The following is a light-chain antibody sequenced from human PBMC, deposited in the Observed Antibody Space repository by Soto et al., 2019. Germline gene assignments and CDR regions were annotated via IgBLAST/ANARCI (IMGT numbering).Light chain of an antibody. CDR1: QSVSSN. CDR2: GAS. V-gene: IGKV3-15*01. Sequence: EIVMSQSPPPLSVSPGERPTLSCRASQSVSSNLAWYQPRPGQAPRLLIYGASTRGTGIPARFSGSGSGTEFTLTISSLQAEDFAVYYCQQYNNWPRGGLTFGGGTKVDI. CDR3: QQYNNWPRGGLT. J-gene: IGKJ4*01.